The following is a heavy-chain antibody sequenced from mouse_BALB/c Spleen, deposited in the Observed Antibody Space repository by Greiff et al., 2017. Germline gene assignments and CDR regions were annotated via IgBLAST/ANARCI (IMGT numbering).Heavy chain of an antibody. Sequence: VQLVESGPGLVAPSQSLSITCTVSGFSLTSYGVHWVRQPPGKGLEWLGVIWAGGSTNYNSALMSRLSISKDNSKSQVFLKMNSLQTDDTAMYYCARDDGSSYYYAMDYWGQGTSVTVSS. D-gene: IGHD1-1*01. CDR3: ARDDGSSYYYAMDY. CDR2: IWAGGST. CDR1: GFSLTSYG. J-gene: IGHJ4*01. V-gene: IGHV2-9*02.